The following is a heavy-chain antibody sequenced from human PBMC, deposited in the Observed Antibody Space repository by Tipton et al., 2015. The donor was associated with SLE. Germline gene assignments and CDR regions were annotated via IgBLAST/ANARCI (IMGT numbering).Heavy chain of an antibody. J-gene: IGHJ4*02. CDR2: LYYSGTT. Sequence: TLSLTCTVSGGSVNDYHWSWIRLPPGKGLEWIGYLYYSGTTFYNPSLESRVTVSLDTSRNRFSLRLRSVTAADTAMYFCARHLGAHNWNYWGQGTLVTVSS. CDR1: GGSVNDYH. V-gene: IGHV4-59*08. CDR3: ARHLGAHNWNY. D-gene: IGHD1-20*01.